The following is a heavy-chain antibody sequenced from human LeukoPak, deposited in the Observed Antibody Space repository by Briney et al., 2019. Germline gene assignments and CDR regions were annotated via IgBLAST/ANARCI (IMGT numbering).Heavy chain of an antibody. CDR2: IYHSGNT. Sequence: SETLSLTCTVSGYSISSGYYWGWIRQPPGKGLEWIGSIYHSGNTYYNPSLKSRVTISVDTSKNQFSLKLSSVTAADTAVYYCATRLRIDAFDIWGQGTVVIVSS. D-gene: IGHD4-17*01. J-gene: IGHJ3*02. CDR1: GYSISSGYY. CDR3: ATRLRIDAFDI. V-gene: IGHV4-38-2*02.